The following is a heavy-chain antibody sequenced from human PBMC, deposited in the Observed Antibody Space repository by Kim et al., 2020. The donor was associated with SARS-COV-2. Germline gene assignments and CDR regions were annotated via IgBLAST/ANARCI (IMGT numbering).Heavy chain of an antibody. Sequence: YSDSVKGRFTISRDNSKNTLYLQRNSLRAEDTAVYYCARLAVTSDAFDIWGQGTMVTVSS. CDR3: ARLAVTSDAFDI. J-gene: IGHJ3*02. D-gene: IGHD4-4*01. V-gene: IGHV3-53*01.